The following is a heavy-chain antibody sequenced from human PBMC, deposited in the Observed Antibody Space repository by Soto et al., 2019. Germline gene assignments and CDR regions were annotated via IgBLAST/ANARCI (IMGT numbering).Heavy chain of an antibody. J-gene: IGHJ6*02. D-gene: IGHD4-17*01. CDR1: GGTFSSYT. CDR3: ARAGPYGGNDYYYYGMDV. Sequence: GASVKVSCKASGGTFSSYTISWVRQAPGQGLEWMGRIIPILGIANYAQKFQGRVTITADKSTSTAYMELSSLRSEDTAVYYCARAGPYGGNDYYYYGMDVWGQGTTVTVSS. V-gene: IGHV1-69*02. CDR2: IIPILGIA.